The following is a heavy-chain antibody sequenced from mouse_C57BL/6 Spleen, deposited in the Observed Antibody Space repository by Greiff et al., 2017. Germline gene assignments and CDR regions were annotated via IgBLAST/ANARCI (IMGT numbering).Heavy chain of an antibody. CDR1: GYSITSDY. Sequence: EVKLMESGPGLAKPSQTLSLTCSVTGYSITSDYWNWIRTFPGNKLEYMGYISYSGSTYYTPSLKSRISITRDTSKNQYYLQLNSVTTEDTATYYCARSAGSSYNWYFDVWGTGTTVTVSS. CDR3: ARSAGSSYNWYFDV. D-gene: IGHD1-1*01. CDR2: ISYSGST. V-gene: IGHV3-8*01. J-gene: IGHJ1*03.